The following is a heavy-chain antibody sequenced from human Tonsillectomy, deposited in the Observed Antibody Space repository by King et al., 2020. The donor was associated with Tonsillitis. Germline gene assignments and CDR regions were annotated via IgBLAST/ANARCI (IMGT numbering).Heavy chain of an antibody. D-gene: IGHD2-21*02. CDR2: IYYSGST. Sequence: VQLQESGPGLVKPSQTLSLTCTVSGGSISSGAYYWHWIRQHPGKGLEWIGYIYYSGSTYYNPSLKSRVTISVDTSKNQFSLKLNSVTAADTAVYYCARDAWGGGDPEVWTWFDPWGQGTLVTVSS. CDR1: GGSISSGAYY. CDR3: ARDAWGGGDPEVWTWFDP. V-gene: IGHV4-31*03. J-gene: IGHJ5*02.